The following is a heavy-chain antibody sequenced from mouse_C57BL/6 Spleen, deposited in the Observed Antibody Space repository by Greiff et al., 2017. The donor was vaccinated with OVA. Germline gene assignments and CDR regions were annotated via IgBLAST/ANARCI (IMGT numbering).Heavy chain of an antibody. J-gene: IGHJ3*01. CDR3: AREGYGSPAWFAY. Sequence: EVKLMESGGGLVKPGGSLKLSCAASGFTFSSYAMSWVRQTPEKRLEWVATISDGGSYTYYPDNVKGRFTISRDNAKNNLYLQMSHLKSEDTAMYYCAREGYGSPAWFAYWGQGTLVTVSA. CDR2: ISDGGSYT. CDR1: GFTFSSYA. D-gene: IGHD2-2*01. V-gene: IGHV5-4*01.